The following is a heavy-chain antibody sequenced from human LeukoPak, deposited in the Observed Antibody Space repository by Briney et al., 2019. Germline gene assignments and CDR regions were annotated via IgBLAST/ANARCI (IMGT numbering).Heavy chain of an antibody. CDR2: ISGNGQTT. CDR1: GFNFNIYA. Sequence: GGSLRLSCAASGFNFNIYAMFWVRQAPGKGLEYVSAISGNGQTTNYANSVKGRFTMSRDNSKSTLYLQMGSLRAEDMAVYYCARGLGYCSRTGCYPDYWGPGTLVIVSS. D-gene: IGHD2-2*01. V-gene: IGHV3-64*01. CDR3: ARGLGYCSRTGCYPDY. J-gene: IGHJ4*02.